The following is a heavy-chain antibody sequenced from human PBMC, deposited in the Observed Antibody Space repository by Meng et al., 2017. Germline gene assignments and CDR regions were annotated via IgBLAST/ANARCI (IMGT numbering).Heavy chain of an antibody. CDR3: AREGDCSGGSCSPVDY. CDR1: GGAFSWYY. V-gene: IGHV4-34*01. J-gene: IGHJ4*02. CDR2: INHRGST. D-gene: IGHD2-15*01. Sequence: HLQQWADGRFKPSETPSPTWSVYGGAFSWYYWSWNRQPPGKALEWSREINHRGSTNYNPSLKSRVTISVDTSKNQFSLKLSSVTAADTAVYYCAREGDCSGGSCSPVDYWGQGTLVTVSS.